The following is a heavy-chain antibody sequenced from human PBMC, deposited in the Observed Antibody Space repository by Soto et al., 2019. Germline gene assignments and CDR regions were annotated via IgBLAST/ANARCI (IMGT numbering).Heavy chain of an antibody. J-gene: IGHJ3*02. CDR2: IIPIFGTA. CDR3: ARDSRTGTTRVAFDI. D-gene: IGHD1-7*01. Sequence: SVKVSCNASGGTFSSYAISWVRQAPGQGLEWMGGIIPIFGTANYAQKFQGRVTITADESTSTAYMELSSLRSEDTAVYYCARDSRTGTTRVAFDIWGQGTMVTVSS. CDR1: GGTFSSYA. V-gene: IGHV1-69*13.